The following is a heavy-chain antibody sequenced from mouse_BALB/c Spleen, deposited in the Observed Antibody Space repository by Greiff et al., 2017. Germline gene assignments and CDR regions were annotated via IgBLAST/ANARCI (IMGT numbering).Heavy chain of an antibody. CDR1: GFSLTGYG. J-gene: IGHJ3*01. Sequence: VQLKESGPGLVAPSQSLSITCTVSGFSLTGYGVNWVRQPPGKGLEWLGMIWGDGSTDYNSALKSRLSISKDNSKSQVFLKMNSLQTDDTARYYCARDRGEYDQAWFAYWGQGTLVTVSA. V-gene: IGHV2-6-7*01. CDR2: IWGDGST. CDR3: ARDRGEYDQAWFAY. D-gene: IGHD2-14*01.